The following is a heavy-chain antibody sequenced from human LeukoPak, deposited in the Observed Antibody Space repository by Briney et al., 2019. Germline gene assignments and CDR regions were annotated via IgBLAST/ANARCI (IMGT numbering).Heavy chain of an antibody. J-gene: IGHJ4*02. CDR1: GFTFSSYA. D-gene: IGHD3-3*01. Sequence: PGRSLRLSCAASGFTFSSYAMHWVRQAPGKGLEWVAVISYDGSNKYYADSVKGRFTISRDNSKNTLYLQMNSLRAEDTAVYSCAKVSTYYDFWSGYLQYWGQGTLVTVSS. CDR3: AKVSTYYDFWSGYLQY. CDR2: ISYDGSNK. V-gene: IGHV3-30-3*01.